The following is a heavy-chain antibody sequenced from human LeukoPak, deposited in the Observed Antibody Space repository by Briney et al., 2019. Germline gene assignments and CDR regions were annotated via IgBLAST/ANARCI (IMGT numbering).Heavy chain of an antibody. V-gene: IGHV3-48*01. J-gene: IGHJ4*02. CDR1: GLTFSDYW. D-gene: IGHD6-19*01. Sequence: GGSLRLSCTVSGLTFSDYWMAWVRQAPGKGLEWVSYISSSGSTTYYADSVKGRFTISRDNSKNTVHLQMNSLRAEDTALYYCARVLSGWYFFDYWGQGTLVTVS. CDR3: ARVLSGWYFFDY. CDR2: ISSSGSTT.